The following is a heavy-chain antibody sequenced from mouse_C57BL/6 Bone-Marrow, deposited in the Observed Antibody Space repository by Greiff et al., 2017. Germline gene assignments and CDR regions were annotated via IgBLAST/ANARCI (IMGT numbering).Heavy chain of an antibody. J-gene: IGHJ2*01. D-gene: IGHD2-3*01. Sequence: QVQLQPSGAELARPGASVKLSCKASGYTFTSYGISWVKQRTGPGLEWIGEIYPRSGNTYYNEKFKGKATLTADTSSSTAYMELRSLTSEDAAVYFCARSGWFFDYWGQGTTLTVSS. CDR2: IYPRSGNT. CDR3: ARSGWFFDY. CDR1: GYTFTSYG. V-gene: IGHV1-81*01.